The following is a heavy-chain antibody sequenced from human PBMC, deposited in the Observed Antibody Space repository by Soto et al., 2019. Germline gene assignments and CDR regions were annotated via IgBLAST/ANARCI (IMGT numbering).Heavy chain of an antibody. CDR1: GFLFSDYY. J-gene: IGHJ6*02. CDR3: ARQQLDPRGWFYYGMDV. Sequence: LRLSCAASGFLFSDYYMNWVRQAPGKGLEWVSYISTTGTKIDYADSVRGRFTISRDNAKNSLYLQMNRLSPDDTAVYYCARQQLDPRGWFYYGMDVWGQGTTVTVSS. V-gene: IGHV3-11*01. CDR2: ISTTGTKI. D-gene: IGHD2-15*01.